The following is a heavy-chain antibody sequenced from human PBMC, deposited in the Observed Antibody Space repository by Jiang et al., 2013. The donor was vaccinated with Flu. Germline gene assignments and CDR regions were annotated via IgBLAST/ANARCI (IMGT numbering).Heavy chain of an antibody. Sequence: GAEVKKPGESLKISCKGSGYSFTSYWIGWVRQMPGKGLEWMGIIYPGDSDTRYSPSFQGQVTISADKSISTAYLQWSSLKASDTAMYYCAKFLVTAQEVYGLPDYWGQGTLVTVSS. D-gene: IGHD2-21*02. CDR3: AKFLVTAQEVYGLPDY. CDR2: IYPGDSDT. J-gene: IGHJ4*02. CDR1: GYSFTSYW. V-gene: IGHV5-51*03.